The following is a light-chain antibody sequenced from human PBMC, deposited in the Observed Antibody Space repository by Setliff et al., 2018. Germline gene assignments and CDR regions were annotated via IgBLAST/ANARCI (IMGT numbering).Light chain of an antibody. J-gene: IGLJ1*01. Sequence: QSALAQPASVSGSPGQSITISCTGTRRDIGSYNFVSWYQQHPGKAPKLIIFEVSNRPSGIPNRFSGSKSGNTASLSISGLQAEDEADYYCSSYTSLSTRVFGTGTKVTV. V-gene: IGLV2-14*01. CDR3: SSYTSLSTRV. CDR2: EVS. CDR1: RRDIGSYNF.